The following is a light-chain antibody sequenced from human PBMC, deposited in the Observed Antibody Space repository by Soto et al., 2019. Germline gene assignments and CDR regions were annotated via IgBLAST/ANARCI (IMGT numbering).Light chain of an antibody. V-gene: IGKV3-20*01. J-gene: IGKJ2*01. CDR2: GAS. CDR3: QQYGSSPAYT. Sequence: EIVLTQSPGTLSLSPGXRATLSCRASQSVSSSYLAWYQQKPGQAPRLLIYGASSRATGIPDRFSGSGSGTDFTLTISRLEPEDFAVYYCQQYGSSPAYTFGQGTKLEIK. CDR1: QSVSSSY.